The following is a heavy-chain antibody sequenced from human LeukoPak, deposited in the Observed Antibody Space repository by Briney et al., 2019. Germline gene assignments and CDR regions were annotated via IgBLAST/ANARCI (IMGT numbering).Heavy chain of an antibody. CDR1: GGSISRYY. CDR2: IYYTGST. J-gene: IGHJ6*03. CDR3: ARATHFQGYMDV. Sequence: SETLSLTCTVSGGSISRYYWSWIRQPPGKGLEWIGYIYYTGSTNYNPSLKSRVTISVDTSKNQFSLKLSSATAADTAVYYCARATHFQGYMDVWGKGTTVTVSS. V-gene: IGHV4-59*01.